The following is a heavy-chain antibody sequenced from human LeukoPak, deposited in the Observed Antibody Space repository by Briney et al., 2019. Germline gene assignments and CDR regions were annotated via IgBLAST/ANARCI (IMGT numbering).Heavy chain of an antibody. Sequence: SETLSLTCTVSGGSISSYYWSWIRQPPGKGLEWIGYIYYSGSTNYNPSLKSRVTISVDTSKNQFSLKLSSVTAADTAVYYCARDSRTRWFGESNWFDPWGQGTLVTVSS. V-gene: IGHV4-59*01. CDR2: IYYSGST. D-gene: IGHD3-10*01. CDR1: GGSISSYY. J-gene: IGHJ5*02. CDR3: ARDSRTRWFGESNWFDP.